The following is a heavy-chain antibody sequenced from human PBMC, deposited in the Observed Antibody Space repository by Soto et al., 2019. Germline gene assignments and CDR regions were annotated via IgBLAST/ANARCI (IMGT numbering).Heavy chain of an antibody. CDR2: INPNSGGT. V-gene: IGHV1-2*02. CDR1: GYTFTGNY. J-gene: IGHJ3*02. CDR3: ARDGDSSSPFDI. D-gene: IGHD6-6*01. Sequence: QVQLVQSGAEVKKPGASVKVSCKASGYTFTGNYMHWVRQAPGQGLEWMGWINPNSGGTNYAQKFQGRVTVTRDTYIRTASMELSRLRSDDTAVYYCARDGDSSSPFDIWGQGTMVTVSS.